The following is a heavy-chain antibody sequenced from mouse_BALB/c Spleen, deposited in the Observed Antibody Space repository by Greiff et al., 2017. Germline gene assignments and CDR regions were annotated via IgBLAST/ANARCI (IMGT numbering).Heavy chain of an antibody. D-gene: IGHD2-1*01. Sequence: QLQQSGAELVRPGALVKLSCKASGFNIKDYYMHWVKQRPEQGLEWIGWIDPENGNTIYDPKFQGKASITADTSSNTAYLQLSSLTSEDTAVYYCARSIYYGNYDYFDYWGQGTTLTVSS. CDR3: ARSIYYGNYDYFDY. CDR2: IDPENGNT. V-gene: IGHV14-1*02. CDR1: GFNIKDYY. J-gene: IGHJ2*01.